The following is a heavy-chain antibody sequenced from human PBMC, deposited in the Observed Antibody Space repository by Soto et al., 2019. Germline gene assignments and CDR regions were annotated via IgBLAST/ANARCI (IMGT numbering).Heavy chain of an antibody. CDR1: GFTFSSYA. CDR2: ISSSGGSGGST. CDR3: AKDWRMDV. V-gene: IGHV3-23*01. Sequence: EVQLLESGGGLVQPGGSLRLSCAASGFTFSSYAMNWVRQAPGKGLEWVSDISSSGGSGGSTHYTESVKGRFTISRDNSKNTLYLQMNSLRAEDTAVYYCAKDWRMDVWGQGTTVTVSS. J-gene: IGHJ6*02.